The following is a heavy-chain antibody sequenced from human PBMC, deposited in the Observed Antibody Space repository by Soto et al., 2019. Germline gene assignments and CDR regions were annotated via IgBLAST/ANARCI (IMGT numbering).Heavy chain of an antibody. V-gene: IGHV4-59*01. D-gene: IGHD2-2*01. Sequence: SETLSLTCTVSGDSISSYYWSWIRQPPGKGLEWIGYIYYSGSTNYNPSLKSRVTISVDTSKNQFSLKLSSVTAADTAVYYCARDRKYCSSTSCYGWFDPWGQGTLVTVSS. J-gene: IGHJ5*02. CDR1: GDSISSYY. CDR2: IYYSGST. CDR3: ARDRKYCSSTSCYGWFDP.